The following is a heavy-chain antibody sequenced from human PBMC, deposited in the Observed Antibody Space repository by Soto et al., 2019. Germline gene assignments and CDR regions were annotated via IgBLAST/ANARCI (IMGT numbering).Heavy chain of an antibody. CDR2: ILHSGST. CDR1: GGSINNYY. J-gene: IGHJ6*02. D-gene: IGHD6-13*01. V-gene: IGHV4-59*01. CDR3: ARDHGYSSTSHYYFYGMDV. Sequence: SETLSLTCSVSGGSINNYYWGWIRQPPGKGLEWIGYILHSGSTNYNPSLMSRVTISVDTSKNQFSLKLRSVTAADTAVYYCARDHGYSSTSHYYFYGMDVWGQGTTVTVSS.